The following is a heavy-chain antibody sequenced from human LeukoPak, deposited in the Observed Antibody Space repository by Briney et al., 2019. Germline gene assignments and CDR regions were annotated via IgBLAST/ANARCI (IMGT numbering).Heavy chain of an antibody. Sequence: GASVKVSCKASGYTFTSYYMHWVRQAPGQGLEWMGIVNPSVGSTSYAQKFQGRVTITRDTYTSTVYMELSSLRSEDTAVYSCARVNSPGVDYYDSSGYSSPFDYWGQGTLVTVSS. V-gene: IGHV1-46*01. CDR2: VNPSVGST. D-gene: IGHD3-22*01. CDR1: GYTFTSYY. J-gene: IGHJ4*02. CDR3: ARVNSPGVDYYDSSGYSSPFDY.